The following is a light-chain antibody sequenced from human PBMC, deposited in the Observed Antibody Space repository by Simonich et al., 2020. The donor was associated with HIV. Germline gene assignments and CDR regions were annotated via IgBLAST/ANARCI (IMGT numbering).Light chain of an antibody. J-gene: IGKJ2*01. V-gene: IGKV4-1*01. CDR2: WAS. Sequence: DIVMTQSPDSLAVSLGERATINCKSSQSVLYSSNNKNYLVWNQQKPGQPPKLLIYWASTRESGVPDRFSGSGSGTDFTLTISSLQAEDVAVYYCQQYYSTPPYTFGQGTKLEIK. CDR3: QQYYSTPPYT. CDR1: QSVLYSSNNKNY.